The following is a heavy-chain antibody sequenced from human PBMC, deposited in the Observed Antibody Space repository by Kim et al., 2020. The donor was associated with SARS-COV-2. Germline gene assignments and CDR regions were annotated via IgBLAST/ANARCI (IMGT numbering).Heavy chain of an antibody. D-gene: IGHD2-2*02. J-gene: IGHJ3*02. Sequence: GGSLRLSCAASGFTFGDYAMHWVRQAPGKGLEWVSGISWNSGSIGYADSVKGRFTISRDNAKNSLYLQMNSLRAEDTALYYCAKDRYSGPLDDAFDIWGQGTMVTVSS. V-gene: IGHV3-9*01. CDR3: AKDRYSGPLDDAFDI. CDR1: GFTFGDYA. CDR2: ISWNSGSI.